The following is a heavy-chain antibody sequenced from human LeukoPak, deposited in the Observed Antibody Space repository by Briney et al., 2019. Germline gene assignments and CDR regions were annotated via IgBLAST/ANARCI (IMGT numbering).Heavy chain of an antibody. CDR3: ANGRPEDV. CDR2: SGTSGDT. CDR1: GFTFSSYA. V-gene: IGHV3-23*01. Sequence: PGVSLRLSCAVSGFTFSSYARSWVRQAPGRGLEWVSLSGTSGDTYYADSVKGRFTISRDISKNTLYLQMNSLRAEDTAVYYCANGRPEDVWGKGTTVTVSS. J-gene: IGHJ6*04.